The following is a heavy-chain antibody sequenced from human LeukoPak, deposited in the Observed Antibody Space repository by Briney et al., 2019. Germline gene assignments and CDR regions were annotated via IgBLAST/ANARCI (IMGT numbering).Heavy chain of an antibody. CDR3: AKNGAAAVTYYYYGMDV. J-gene: IGHJ6*02. D-gene: IGHD6-13*01. CDR2: ISTRGGST. CDR1: GFILRSYA. Sequence: PGGSLRLSCAASGFILRSYAMSWVRQAPGKGLGWVSSISTRGGSTYYADSVKCRFTISRDNSKNTLYLQMNSLRAEDTAVYYCAKNGAAAVTYYYYGMDVWGQGTTVTVSS. V-gene: IGHV3-23*01.